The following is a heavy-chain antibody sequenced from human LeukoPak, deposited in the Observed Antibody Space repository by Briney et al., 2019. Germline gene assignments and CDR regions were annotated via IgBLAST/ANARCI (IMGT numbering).Heavy chain of an antibody. V-gene: IGHV3-74*01. CDR2: INSDGSST. CDR1: GFTFSSYW. Sequence: GSLSLSCAASGFTFSSYWMHWVRQAPGKGLVWVSRINSDGSSTSYADSVKGRFTISRDNAKNTLYLQMNSLRAEDTAVYYCARVGYSGSYSTHFDYWGQGTLVTVSS. D-gene: IGHD1-26*01. J-gene: IGHJ4*02. CDR3: ARVGYSGSYSTHFDY.